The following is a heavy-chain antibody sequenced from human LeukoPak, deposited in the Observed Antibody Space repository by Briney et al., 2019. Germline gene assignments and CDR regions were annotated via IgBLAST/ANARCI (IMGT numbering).Heavy chain of an antibody. CDR3: VRGGIVGTSTRIPLFDS. CDR2: VYYSGNT. V-gene: IGHV4-59*01. CDR1: GGSISTYY. D-gene: IGHD1-26*01. J-gene: IGHJ4*02. Sequence: SETLSLTCTVSGGSISTYYWTWIRQTPGKGLEWIGYVYYSGNTNKNPSLKSRLIISVDTSKNQFSLKLSSVTAADTAVYYCVRGGIVGTSTRIPLFDSWGQGTLVTVSS.